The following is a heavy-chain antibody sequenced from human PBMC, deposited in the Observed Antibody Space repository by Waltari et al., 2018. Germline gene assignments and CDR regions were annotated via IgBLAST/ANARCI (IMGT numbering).Heavy chain of an antibody. Sequence: EVQLLESGGGLVQPGGSLRLSCVASGLTLRSYTMRWVRQAPGKGLEWVSCIGGSGISTYYADSVKGRFTISRDNSKDTLYLQINSLRAEDTAVYYCAKDIAPAGTRYFDYWGQGTLVTVSS. V-gene: IGHV3-23*01. J-gene: IGHJ4*02. CDR1: GLTLRSYT. CDR3: AKDIAPAGTRYFDY. CDR2: IGGSGIST. D-gene: IGHD6-13*01.